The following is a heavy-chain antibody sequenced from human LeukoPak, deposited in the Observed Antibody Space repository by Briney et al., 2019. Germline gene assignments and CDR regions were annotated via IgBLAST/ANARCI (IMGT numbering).Heavy chain of an antibody. CDR1: GYSFTSYW. CDR2: IYPGDSDT. Sequence: GESLKISCKGSGYSFTSYWIGWVRQMPGKGLEWMGIIYPGDSDTRYSPSFQGQVTISADKSISTAYLQWSSLKASDTAMYYCARHGTIFGVVPMPDVWGKGTTVTVSS. CDR3: ARHGTIFGVVPMPDV. D-gene: IGHD3-3*01. J-gene: IGHJ6*04. V-gene: IGHV5-51*01.